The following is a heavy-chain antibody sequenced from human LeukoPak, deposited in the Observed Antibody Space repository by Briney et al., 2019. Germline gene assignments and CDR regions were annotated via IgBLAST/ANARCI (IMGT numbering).Heavy chain of an antibody. Sequence: ASVKVSCKVSGYTLTELSMHWVRQAPGKGLEWMGGFDPEDGETIYAQKFQGRVTMTEDTSTDTAYMELSSLRSEDTAVYYCARDSPSAIEDTYMDVWGKGTTVTVSS. CDR1: GYTLTELS. CDR3: ARDSPSAIEDTYMDV. J-gene: IGHJ6*03. V-gene: IGHV1-24*01. D-gene: IGHD3-22*01. CDR2: FDPEDGET.